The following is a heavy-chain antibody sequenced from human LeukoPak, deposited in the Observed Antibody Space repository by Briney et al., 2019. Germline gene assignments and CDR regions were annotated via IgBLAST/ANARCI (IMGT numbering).Heavy chain of an antibody. J-gene: IGHJ5*02. V-gene: IGHV4-34*01. CDR1: GESFSHFY. Sequence: SETLSLTCSVNGESFSHFYWAWIRQFPGKGLGWIGEINHEGSNNYNPSLNSRVTISVDVSKNQFSLKVTSVTAADTAVYYCALKSQVWHGDRLYTWFDPWGQGTRVTVSS. D-gene: IGHD2-21*01. CDR3: ALKSQVWHGDRLYTWFDP. CDR2: INHEGSN.